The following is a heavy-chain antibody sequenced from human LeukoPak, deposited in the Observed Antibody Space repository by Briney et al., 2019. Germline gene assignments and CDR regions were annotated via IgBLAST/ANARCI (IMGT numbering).Heavy chain of an antibody. CDR2: ISGSAHKI. Sequence: GGSLRLSCVASGITFSNYAVSWVRQAPEKGLDWVSVISGSAHKIRYADSVKGRFTISRDNSENIVYLQMNNLRVEDTAIYYCAGRPTGYSSGYIHWGQGTLVTVSS. V-gene: IGHV3-23*01. J-gene: IGHJ4*02. D-gene: IGHD5-18*01. CDR3: AGRPTGYSSGYIH. CDR1: GITFSNYA.